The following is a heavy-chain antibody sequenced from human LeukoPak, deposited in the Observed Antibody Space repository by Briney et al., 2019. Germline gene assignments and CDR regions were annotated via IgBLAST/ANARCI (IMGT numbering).Heavy chain of an antibody. CDR3: ARVDGSSSCPDY. V-gene: IGHV3-7*01. J-gene: IGHJ4*02. Sequence: GGSLRLSCAASGFTLSYYWMSWVRQAPGKGLEWVANIKQDGSETYFVDSVKGRFTISRDNAKNSLYLQMNSLRAEDTAVYYCARVDGSSSCPDYWGQGTLVTVSS. CDR2: IKQDGSET. CDR1: GFTLSYYW. D-gene: IGHD6-13*01.